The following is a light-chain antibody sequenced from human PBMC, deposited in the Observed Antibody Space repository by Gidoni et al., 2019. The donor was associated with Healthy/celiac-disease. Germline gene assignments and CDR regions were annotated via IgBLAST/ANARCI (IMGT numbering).Light chain of an antibody. J-gene: IGLJ1*01. CDR2: DVS. CDR3: SSYTSSSTLYV. CDR1: SSDVGGYNY. V-gene: IGLV2-14*01. Sequence: QSALTLPASVSGAPGQSITISCTGTSSDVGGYNYFSWYQQHPGKAPKLMIYDVSNRPSGVSNRFSGSKSGNTASLTISGLQAEDEADYYCSSYTSSSTLYVFGTGTKVTVL.